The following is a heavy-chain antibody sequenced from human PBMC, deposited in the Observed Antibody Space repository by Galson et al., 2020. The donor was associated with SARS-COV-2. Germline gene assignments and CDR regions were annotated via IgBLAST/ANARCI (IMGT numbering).Heavy chain of an antibody. CDR2: ISMSGITI. J-gene: IGHJ5*01. CDR3: ATGDVWFES. D-gene: IGHD7-27*01. CDR1: GLTFSNTE. Sequence: GESLKISCAASGLTFSNTEMNWVRQAPGKGLEWLSYISMSGITIYYADSVKGRFTISRDNAENSLYLQMNSLRAEDTGIYYCATGDVWFESGGQGTLFAVSS. V-gene: IGHV3-48*03.